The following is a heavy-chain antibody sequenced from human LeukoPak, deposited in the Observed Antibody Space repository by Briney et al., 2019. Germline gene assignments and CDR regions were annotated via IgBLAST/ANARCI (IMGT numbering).Heavy chain of an antibody. V-gene: IGHV3-7*01. Sequence: GGSLRLSCAAPGFTFRTYWRSWVRQAPGKGLKGVANIKQDGSEKYFVDSVKGRFTISRDNAKNSLYLQMNRLRAEDTGVYYCARYDYVWGKTFDIWGQGTMVTVSS. J-gene: IGHJ3*02. D-gene: IGHD3-16*01. CDR3: ARYDYVWGKTFDI. CDR2: IKQDGSEK. CDR1: GFTFRTYW.